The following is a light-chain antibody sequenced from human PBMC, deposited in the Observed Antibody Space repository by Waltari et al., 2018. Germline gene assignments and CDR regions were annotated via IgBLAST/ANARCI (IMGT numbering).Light chain of an antibody. J-gene: IGKJ1*01. Sequence: IVLTQSHGPLSLSLGERATVSCRASQSVSRALAWYQQKPGQAPRLLIYGASTRATGIPDRFSGSGSGTDFSLTISRLEPDDFAIYYCQHYLRLPVTFGQGTTVEI. V-gene: IGKV3-20*01. CDR1: QSVSRA. CDR3: QHYLRLPVT. CDR2: GAS.